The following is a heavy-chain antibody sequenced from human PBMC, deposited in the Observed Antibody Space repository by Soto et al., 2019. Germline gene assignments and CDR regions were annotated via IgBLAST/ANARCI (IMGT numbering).Heavy chain of an antibody. Sequence: SETLSLTCTVSGGSISSYYWSWIRQPPGKGLEWIGYIYYSGSTNYNPSLKSRVTISVDTSKNQFSLKLSSVTAADTAVYYCARRGCYYDSSGYLDYFDYWGQGTLVTVSS. J-gene: IGHJ4*02. CDR1: GGSISSYY. CDR3: ARRGCYYDSSGYLDYFDY. D-gene: IGHD3-22*01. V-gene: IGHV4-59*01. CDR2: IYYSGST.